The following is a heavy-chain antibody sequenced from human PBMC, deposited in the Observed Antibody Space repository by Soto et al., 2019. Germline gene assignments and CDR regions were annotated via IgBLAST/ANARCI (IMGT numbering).Heavy chain of an antibody. D-gene: IGHD6-13*01. J-gene: IGHJ5*02. CDR1: GGSISSSSYY. CDR3: ARQWSSSWYVGGFDP. Sequence: QLQLQESGPGLVKPSETLSLTCTVSGGSISSSSYYWGWIRQPPGKGLEWIGSIYYSGSTYYNPSLKSRVTISVDTSKNQFSLKLSSVTAADTAVYYCARQWSSSWYVGGFDPWGQGTLVTVSS. CDR2: IYYSGST. V-gene: IGHV4-39*01.